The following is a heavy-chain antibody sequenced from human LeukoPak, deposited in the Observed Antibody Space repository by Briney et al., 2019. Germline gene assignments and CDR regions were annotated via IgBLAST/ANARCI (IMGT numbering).Heavy chain of an antibody. CDR2: IYSGGST. Sequence: GGSLRLSCAASVFTVSRNYMSSVRQAPGKGLEWVSVIYSGGSTYYADSVKGRFTISRDNSKNTLYLQMNSLRAEDTAVYYCARQVVPAALNWFDPWGQGTLVTVSS. CDR3: ARQVVPAALNWFDP. V-gene: IGHV3-53*01. CDR1: VFTVSRNY. J-gene: IGHJ5*02. D-gene: IGHD2-2*01.